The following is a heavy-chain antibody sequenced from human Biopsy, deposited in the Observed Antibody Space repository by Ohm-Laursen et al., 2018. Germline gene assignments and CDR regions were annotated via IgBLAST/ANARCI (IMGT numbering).Heavy chain of an antibody. J-gene: IGHJ3*01. CDR2: ISPYNGNG. CDR1: GYTFPNFG. Sequence: ASVKVSCKTSGYTFPNFGISWVRQAPGRGLEWMGWISPYNGNGDYEKNFHGRVTLTADTSTSTVYMELRSLRSGDTAVYYCATSRYFESTGYAFDFWGQGTMVSVSS. V-gene: IGHV1-18*01. CDR3: ATSRYFESTGYAFDF. D-gene: IGHD3-22*01.